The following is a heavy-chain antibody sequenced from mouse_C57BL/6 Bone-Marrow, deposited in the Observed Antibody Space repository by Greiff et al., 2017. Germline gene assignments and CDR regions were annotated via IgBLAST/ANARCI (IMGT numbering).Heavy chain of an antibody. J-gene: IGHJ3*01. CDR1: GFTFSDYG. Sequence: EVKLQESGGGLVKPGGSLKLSCAASGFTFSDYGMHWVRQAPEKGLEWVAYISSGSSTIYYADTVKGRFTIPRDNAKNTLFLQMTSLRSEDTAMYYCARHDGYYEAYWGQGTLVTVSA. V-gene: IGHV5-17*01. D-gene: IGHD2-3*01. CDR2: ISSGSSTI. CDR3: ARHDGYYEAY.